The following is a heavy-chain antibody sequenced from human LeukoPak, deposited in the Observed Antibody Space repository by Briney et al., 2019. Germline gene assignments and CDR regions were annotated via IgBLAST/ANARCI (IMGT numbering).Heavy chain of an antibody. CDR3: AKDGGPRGYSYGYLSYYGMDV. Sequence: GRSLRLSCAASGFTFSNYGMHWVRQAPGKGLEWVVVISYDGSNKYYGDSVKGRFTISRDNSKNTLYLQMNSLRGEDTAVYYCAKDGGPRGYSYGYLSYYGMDVWGQGTTVTVSS. D-gene: IGHD5-18*01. J-gene: IGHJ6*02. CDR1: GFTFSNYG. CDR2: ISYDGSNK. V-gene: IGHV3-30*18.